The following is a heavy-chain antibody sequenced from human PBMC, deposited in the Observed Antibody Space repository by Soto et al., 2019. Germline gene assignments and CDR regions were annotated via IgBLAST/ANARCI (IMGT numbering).Heavy chain of an antibody. J-gene: IGHJ4*02. CDR2: INPSGGST. D-gene: IGHD3-22*01. CDR1: GYTFTSYY. V-gene: IGHV1-46*01. CDR3: ARGLIYDSSGYYFDY. Sequence: ASVKVSCKASGYTFTSYYMHWVRQAPGQGLEWMGIINPSGGSTRYAQKFQGRVTMTRDTSASTVYMELSSLRSEDTAVYYCARGLIYDSSGYYFDYWGRGTLVNVSS.